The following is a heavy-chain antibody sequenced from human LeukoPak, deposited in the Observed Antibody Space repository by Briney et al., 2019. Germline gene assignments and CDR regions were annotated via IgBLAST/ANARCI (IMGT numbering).Heavy chain of an antibody. CDR1: GFTFTSYG. D-gene: IGHD4-17*01. CDR2: ISYDGSDK. Sequence: PGRSLRLSCAASGFTFTSYGMHWVRQAPGKGLEWVAVISYDGSDKSYADSVKGRFTISRDNSKNTLYLQMNSLRAEDTAVYYCAKVLDGDYMIDYWGQGTLVTVSS. V-gene: IGHV3-30*18. J-gene: IGHJ4*02. CDR3: AKVLDGDYMIDY.